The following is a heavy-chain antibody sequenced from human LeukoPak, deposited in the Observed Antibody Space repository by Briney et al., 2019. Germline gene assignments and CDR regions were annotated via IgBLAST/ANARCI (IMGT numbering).Heavy chain of an antibody. Sequence: GGSLRLSCAASGFTFRSSAMNWVRQAPGRGLEWVSGISGSGGSTYYADSVKGRVTISRDNFKNTLYLQMNSLRAEDTAVYYCAKVETPAAATLRGFDYWGQGTLVTVSS. CDR1: GFTFRSSA. J-gene: IGHJ4*02. CDR3: AKVETPAAATLRGFDY. D-gene: IGHD6-13*01. CDR2: ISGSGGST. V-gene: IGHV3-23*01.